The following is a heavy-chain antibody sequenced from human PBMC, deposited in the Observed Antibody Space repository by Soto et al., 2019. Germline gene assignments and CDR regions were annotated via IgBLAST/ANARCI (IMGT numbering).Heavy chain of an antibody. Sequence: QVQLVQSGAEVKKPGSSVKVSCKASGGTFSSYAISWVRQAPGQGLVWMGWIIPIFGTANYAHNFQGRVTVTADESTSTACMELSSFGSEDTAVYYCARDVSGGSYDSFYWGQGTLVTVSS. J-gene: IGHJ4*02. CDR3: ARDVSGGSYDSFY. CDR1: GGTFSSYA. V-gene: IGHV1-69*01. CDR2: IIPIFGTA. D-gene: IGHD1-26*01.